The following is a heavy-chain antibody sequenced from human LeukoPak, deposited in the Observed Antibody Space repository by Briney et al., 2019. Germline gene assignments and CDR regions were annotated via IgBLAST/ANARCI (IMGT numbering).Heavy chain of an antibody. J-gene: IGHJ4*02. D-gene: IGHD3-10*01. CDR2: IYYSGST. CDR3: ARAITMVRGVIITGFDY. CDR1: GGSISSSSYY. Sequence: PSETLSLTCTVSGGSISSSSYYWGWIRQPPGKGLEWIGSIYYSGSTYYNPSLKSRVTISVDTSKNQFSLKLRSVTAADTAVYYCARAITMVRGVIITGFDYWGQGTLVTVSS. V-gene: IGHV4-39*01.